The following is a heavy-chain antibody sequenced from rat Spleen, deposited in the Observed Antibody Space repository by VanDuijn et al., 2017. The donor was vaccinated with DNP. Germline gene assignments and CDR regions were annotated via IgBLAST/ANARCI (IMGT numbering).Heavy chain of an antibody. CDR3: ARGPNYGGYLDYFDY. Sequence: EVKLVESGGGLVQPGRSLKLSCAASGFNFNDYWMGWVRQAPGKGLEWIGEINQDSSTIKYTPSLKDKFTISRDNAQNTLCLQMNKLIAEDTAIYYCARGPNYGGYLDYFDYWGQGVMVTVSS. D-gene: IGHD1-11*01. CDR2: INQDSSTI. CDR1: GFNFNDYW. J-gene: IGHJ2*01. V-gene: IGHV4-2*01.